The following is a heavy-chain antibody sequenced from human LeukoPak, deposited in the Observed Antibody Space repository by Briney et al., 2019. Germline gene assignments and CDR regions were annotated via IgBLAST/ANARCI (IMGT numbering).Heavy chain of an antibody. CDR1: GYTFTSYD. V-gene: IGHV1-8*03. J-gene: IGHJ6*03. D-gene: IGHD2-2*02. CDR3: ARGVLVPAAILYYYYYMDV. CDR2: MNPNSGNT. Sequence: GASVKVSCKASGYTFTSYDINWVRQATGQGLEWMGWMNPNSGNTGYARKFQGRVTITRNTSINTAYMELSSLRSEDTAVYYCARGVLVPAAILYYYYYMDVWGKGTTVTVSS.